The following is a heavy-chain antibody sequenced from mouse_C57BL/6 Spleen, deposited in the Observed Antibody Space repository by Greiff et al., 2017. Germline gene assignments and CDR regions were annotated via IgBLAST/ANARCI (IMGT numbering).Heavy chain of an antibody. Sequence: DVQLQESGPGLVKPSQSLSLTCSVTGYSITSGYYWNWIRQFPGNKLEWMGYISYDGSNNYNPSLKNRISITRDTSKNQFFLKLNSVTTEDTATYYCARGEGWLLHNYYAMDYWGQGTSVTVSS. V-gene: IGHV3-6*01. CDR1: GYSITSGYY. J-gene: IGHJ4*01. D-gene: IGHD2-3*01. CDR3: ARGEGWLLHNYYAMDY. CDR2: ISYDGSN.